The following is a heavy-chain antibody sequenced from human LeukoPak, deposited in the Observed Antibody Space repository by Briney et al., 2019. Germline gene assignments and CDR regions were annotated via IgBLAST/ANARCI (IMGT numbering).Heavy chain of an antibody. J-gene: IGHJ6*02. V-gene: IGHV1-2*02. CDR3: AREYSYYYYYGMDV. Sequence: ASVKVSFKASGYTFTVYYMHWVRQAPGQGLEWMGWINPNSGGTNYAQKFQGRVTMTRDTSISTAYMELSRLRSDDTAVYYCAREYSYYYYYGMDVWGQGTTVTVSS. D-gene: IGHD5-18*01. CDR1: GYTFTVYY. CDR2: INPNSGGT.